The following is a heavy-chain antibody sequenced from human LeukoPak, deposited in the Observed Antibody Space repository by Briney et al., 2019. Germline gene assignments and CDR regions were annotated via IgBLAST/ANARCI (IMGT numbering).Heavy chain of an antibody. J-gene: IGHJ3*02. V-gene: IGHV4-39*01. CDR2: VYYSGST. D-gene: IGHD2-21*01. Sequence: SDTLSLTCTVSGGSISSSSYYWGWIRQPPGKGLEWIGRVYYSGSTYYNPSLKSRVTISVDTSKNQFSLKLSSVTAADTAVYYCTRLLDNDSGGDPDTFDMWGQGTVVNVSS. CDR3: TRLLDNDSGGDPDTFDM. CDR1: GGSISSSSYY.